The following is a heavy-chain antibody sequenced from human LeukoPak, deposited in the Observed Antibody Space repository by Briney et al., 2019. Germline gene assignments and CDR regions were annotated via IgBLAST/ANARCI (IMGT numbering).Heavy chain of an antibody. J-gene: IGHJ4*02. CDR2: ISANGGST. CDR3: ARDYYYGSGNYYSFDY. CDR1: GFTFSNYA. Sequence: GGSLRLSCAASGFTFSNYAMSWVRQAPGKGLEWVSTISANGGSTYYADSVKGRFTISRDNSKNTLYQQMSSLRAEDTAVYYCARDYYYGSGNYYSFDYWGQGTLVTVSS. V-gene: IGHV3-23*01. D-gene: IGHD3-10*01.